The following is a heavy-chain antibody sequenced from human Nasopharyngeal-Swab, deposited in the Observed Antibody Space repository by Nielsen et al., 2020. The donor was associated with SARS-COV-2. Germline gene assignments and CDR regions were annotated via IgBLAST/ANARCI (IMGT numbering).Heavy chain of an antibody. CDR2: VRSKGNNYAT. Sequence: GASLTISCASSGFTISDSAIDRVRPAPGKGLEWDGCVRSKGNNYATAYPAPVKGRFIISREEPTNTAYLQMNSLKTEDTVMYYCTRCGGGCHSGRDCWGHGTLGTVSS. D-gene: IGHD2-15*01. V-gene: IGHV3-73*01. CDR3: TRCGGGCHSGRDC. CDR1: GFTISDSA. J-gene: IGHJ4*01.